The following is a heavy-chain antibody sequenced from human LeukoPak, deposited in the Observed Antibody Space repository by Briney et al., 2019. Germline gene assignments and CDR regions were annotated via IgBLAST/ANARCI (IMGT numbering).Heavy chain of an antibody. CDR2: MNEDGSGT. V-gene: IGHV3-7*01. D-gene: IGHD7-27*01. J-gene: IGHJ4*02. CDR3: ARDPAWGAIDY. CDR1: GFSIRSSW. Sequence: AGGSVRLSCAVSGFSIRSSWMSWVRQTPGKGREWVADMNEDGSGTYYVDSVKGRFTVSRDNAKNSLYLQMSSLRAEDTAVYYCARDPAWGAIDYWGQGTLVTVSS.